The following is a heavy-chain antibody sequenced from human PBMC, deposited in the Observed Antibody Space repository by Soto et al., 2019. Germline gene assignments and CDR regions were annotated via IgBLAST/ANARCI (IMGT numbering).Heavy chain of an antibody. J-gene: IGHJ6*03. CDR1: GGSISSGGYY. Sequence: QVQLQESGPGLVKPSQTLSLTCTVSGGSISSGGYYWSWIRQHPGKGLEWIGYIYYSGSTYYNPSLKSRVTISVDTSKNQFSLKLSSVTAADTAVYYCARERGSSTDIFYYYYYMDVWGKGTTVTVSS. CDR2: IYYSGST. CDR3: ARERGSSTDIFYYYYYMDV. V-gene: IGHV4-31*03. D-gene: IGHD2-2*01.